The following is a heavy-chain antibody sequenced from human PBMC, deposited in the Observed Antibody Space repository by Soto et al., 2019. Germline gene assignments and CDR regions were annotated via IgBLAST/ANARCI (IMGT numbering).Heavy chain of an antibody. CDR1: GGSVTSEHYY. J-gene: IGHJ4*02. D-gene: IGHD5-12*01. CDR2: FFYTGST. Sequence: QVQLQESGPGLVKSSETLSLTCTVSGGSVTSEHYYWNWIRQPPGKGLEWIGYFFYTGSTNYNPSLESRITMSVDVSKNHFSLRLNSVTAADTAVYYCAGGTDGKKVAYWGQGALVTVSS. V-gene: IGHV4-61*03. CDR3: AGGTDGKKVAY.